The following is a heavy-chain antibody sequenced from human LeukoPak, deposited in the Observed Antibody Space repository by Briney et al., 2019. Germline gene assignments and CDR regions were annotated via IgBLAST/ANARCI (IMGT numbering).Heavy chain of an antibody. V-gene: IGHV3-64*01. CDR2: ISSNGGST. CDR3: AKGLSVTYYYDSSGYYRLDY. Sequence: GGSLRLXCAASGFTFSSYAMHWVRRAPGKGLESVSAISSNGGSTYYANSVKGRFTISRDNSKKTLYLQMASLRAEDMAVYYCAKGLSVTYYYDSSGYYRLDYWGQGTLVTVSS. J-gene: IGHJ4*02. D-gene: IGHD3-22*01. CDR1: GFTFSSYA.